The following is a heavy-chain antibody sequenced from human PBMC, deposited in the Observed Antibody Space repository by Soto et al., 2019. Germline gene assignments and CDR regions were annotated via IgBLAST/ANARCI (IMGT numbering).Heavy chain of an antibody. CDR2: IKQDGSEK. J-gene: IGHJ3*02. CDR3: GSDNLAAGFLCRYYAIGYCSSPSPRDAFDI. V-gene: IGHV3-7*03. CDR1: GFTFSSYW. Sequence: GGSLRLSCAASGFTFSSYWMSWVRQAPGKGLEWVANIKQDGSEKYYVDSVKGRFTISRDNPKNSLYLQMNSLRAEDTAVYYCGSDNLAAGFLCRYYAIGYCSSPSPRDAFDIWGQGTMVTVSS. D-gene: IGHD2-2*01.